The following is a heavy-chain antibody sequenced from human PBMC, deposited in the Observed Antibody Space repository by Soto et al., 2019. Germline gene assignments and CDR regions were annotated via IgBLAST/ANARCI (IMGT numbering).Heavy chain of an antibody. CDR1: GYMFTDYY. Sequence: ASVKVSCKASGYMFTDYYMHWVRQAPGQGLEWMGWIDPKGGDTKYAQNFQGRVTMTRDTSISTAYMDLSSLISDDTAVYYCARCLARATTVVDYWGQGTLVTVSS. D-gene: IGHD1-26*01. J-gene: IGHJ4*02. CDR2: IDPKGGDT. CDR3: ARCLARATTVVDY. V-gene: IGHV1-2*02.